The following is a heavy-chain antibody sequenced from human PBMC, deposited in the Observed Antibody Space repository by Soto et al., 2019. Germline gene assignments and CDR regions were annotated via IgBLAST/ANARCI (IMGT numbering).Heavy chain of an antibody. CDR3: ARVQSWGYFDF. Sequence: QVQLVESGGGLVKPGGSPRLSCAASGFTFSDYYMSWIRQAPGKGLEWVSYISTSYTTTYYADSVRGRFAISRDNARNSLFLQMNSLRADDTAMYYCARVQSWGYFDFWGQGTLVTVSS. V-gene: IGHV3-11*01. J-gene: IGHJ4*02. CDR2: ISTSYTTT. D-gene: IGHD6-13*01. CDR1: GFTFSDYY.